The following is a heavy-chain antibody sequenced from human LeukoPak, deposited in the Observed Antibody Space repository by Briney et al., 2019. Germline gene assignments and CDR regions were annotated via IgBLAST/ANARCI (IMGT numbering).Heavy chain of an antibody. V-gene: IGHV1-18*01. CDR2: ISAYNGNT. Sequence: ASVKVSCKASGYTFTSYGISWVRQAPGQGLEWMGWISAYNGNTNYAQKLQGRVTMTTDTSTSTAYMELRSLRSDATAVYYCARDGDYDILTGRASNYYMDVWGKGTTVTVSS. CDR3: ARDGDYDILTGRASNYYMDV. D-gene: IGHD3-9*01. CDR1: GYTFTSYG. J-gene: IGHJ6*03.